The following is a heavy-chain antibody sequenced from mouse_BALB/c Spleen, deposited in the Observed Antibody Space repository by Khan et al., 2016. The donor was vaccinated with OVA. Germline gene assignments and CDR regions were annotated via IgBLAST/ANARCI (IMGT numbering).Heavy chain of an antibody. J-gene: IGHJ3*01. CDR1: GFNIKDTY. D-gene: IGHD2-3*01. CDR2: IDPANGNT. Sequence: VQLQQSGAELVKPGASVKLSCTTSGFNIKDTYMHWVKQRPEQGLEWIGRIDPANGNTKYDPKFQGKATITADTSSNTAYLQLSSLTSEDTAVYYCTRWDGPFAYWGQGTLVTVSA. V-gene: IGHV14-3*02. CDR3: TRWDGPFAY.